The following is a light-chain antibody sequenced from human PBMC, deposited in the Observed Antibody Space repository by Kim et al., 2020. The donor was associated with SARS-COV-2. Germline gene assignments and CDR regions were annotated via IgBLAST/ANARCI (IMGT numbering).Light chain of an antibody. J-gene: IGLJ3*02. CDR3: QVWDSSSDHYWV. Sequence: SYELTQPPSVSVAPGKTARITCGGNNIGSKSVHWYQQKPGQAPVLVIYYDSDRPSGIPERFSGSNSGNTANLTISRVEAGDEADYYCQVWDSSSDHYWVFGGGTQRTV. V-gene: IGLV3-21*04. CDR2: YDS. CDR1: NIGSKS.